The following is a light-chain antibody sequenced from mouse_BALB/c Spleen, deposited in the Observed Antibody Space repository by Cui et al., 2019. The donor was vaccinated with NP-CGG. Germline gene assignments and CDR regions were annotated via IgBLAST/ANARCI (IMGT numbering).Light chain of an antibody. V-gene: IGLV1*01. J-gene: IGLJ1*01. CDR1: TGAVTTSNY. CDR2: GTN. CDR3: ALWYSNHWV. Sequence: QLVLTQKSAPTTSPGETVTLTCRSSTGAVTTSNYANWVQEKPDHLFTGLIGGTNNRAPGVPARFSGSLIGDKAALTITGAQTEDEAIYFCALWYSNHWVFGGGTKLTVL.